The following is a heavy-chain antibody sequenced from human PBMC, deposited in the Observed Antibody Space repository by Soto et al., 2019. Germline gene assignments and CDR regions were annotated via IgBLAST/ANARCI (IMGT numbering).Heavy chain of an antibody. CDR2: INPANGNT. CDR1: GFTFSDTL. J-gene: IGHJ3*01. D-gene: IGHD1-26*01. CDR3: ARDIVRVGPGANDAFDV. V-gene: IGHV1-3*01. Sequence: QVQLVQSGAEVKKPGASVKISCQASGFTFSDTLITWVRQGPGQRLEWMGWINPANGNTRYSESFQVRVTISSHSSASTAYVARSDLTAEDPAVYYCARDIVRVGPGANDAFDVWGQGTMITVSS.